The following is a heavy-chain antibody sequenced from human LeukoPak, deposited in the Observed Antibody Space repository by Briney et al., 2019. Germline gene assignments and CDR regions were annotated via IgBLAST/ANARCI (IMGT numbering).Heavy chain of an antibody. J-gene: IGHJ6*04. CDR3: ARERAGYYLDV. D-gene: IGHD3-9*01. V-gene: IGHV3-64*02. CDR2: IIGDGITT. Sequence: GRSLRLSCAASGFTFNDHAMYWVRQAPGKGLEFVSAIIGDGITTYYADSVKGRFTVSRDNSKSTLYLQMGSLTAEDMAVYYCARERAGYYLDVWGKGTTVTVFS. CDR1: GFTFNDHA.